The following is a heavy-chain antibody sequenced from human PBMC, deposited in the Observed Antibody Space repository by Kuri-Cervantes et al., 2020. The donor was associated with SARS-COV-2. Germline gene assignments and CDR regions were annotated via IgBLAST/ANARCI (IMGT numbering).Heavy chain of an antibody. CDR1: GFTFSSYS. D-gene: IGHD3-22*01. V-gene: IGHV3-21*01. CDR2: ISSSSSYI. J-gene: IGHJ5*02. Sequence: GESLKISCAASGFTFSSYSMNWVRQALGKGLEWVSSISSSSSYIYYADSVKGRFTISRDNVKNSLYLQMNSLRAEDTAVYYCARAYYYDSSGYYSNWFDPWGQGTLVTVSS. CDR3: ARAYYYDSSGYYSNWFDP.